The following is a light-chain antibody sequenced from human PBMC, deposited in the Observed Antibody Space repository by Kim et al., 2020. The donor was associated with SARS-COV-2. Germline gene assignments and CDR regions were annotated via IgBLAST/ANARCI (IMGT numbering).Light chain of an antibody. V-gene: IGKV1-39*01. CDR3: HQSYGLPPT. CDR2: AAS. Sequence: DIQMTQSPSSLSASVGDRITITCRASESINTYLTWYQQKPGKGPNLLIYAASSLHSGVPSRFSGTGSGTDFTLTISSLLREDFATYFCHQSYGLPPTFGQGTKVDIK. CDR1: ESINTY. J-gene: IGKJ1*01.